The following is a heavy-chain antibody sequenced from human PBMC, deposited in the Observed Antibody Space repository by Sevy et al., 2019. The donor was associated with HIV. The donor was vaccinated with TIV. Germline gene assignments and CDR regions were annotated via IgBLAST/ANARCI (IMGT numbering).Heavy chain of an antibody. CDR2: IKSKNDGGTT. CDR1: GFTFSNTW. J-gene: IGHJ3*02. Sequence: GGSLRLSCAASGFTFSNTWMSWVRQAPGKGLELVCRIKSKNDGGTTDYPAPVVGRFTISRDDSKSTLYLRMNRLKIADIAVYYCTNMGWHGGFDIWGQGTMVTVSS. V-gene: IGHV3-15*01. D-gene: IGHD4-17*01. CDR3: TNMGWHGGFDI.